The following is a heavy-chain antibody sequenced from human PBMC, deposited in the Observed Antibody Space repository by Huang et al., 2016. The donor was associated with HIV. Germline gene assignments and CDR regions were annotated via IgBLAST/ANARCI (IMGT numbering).Heavy chain of an antibody. CDR1: GYTFTTYA. J-gene: IGHJ5*02. Sequence: QVQLVQSGAEVKKPGASVKVSCKGSGYTFTTYAMHWVRQDPGQRLDWMGWINVGNGNTKYSQKFQHRVTITRDTSASTAYMELSSLRSEDTAVYYCARVYPTITIFGVVDPWGQGTLVTVSS. CDR2: INVGNGNT. D-gene: IGHD3-3*01. CDR3: ARVYPTITIFGVVDP. V-gene: IGHV1-3*01.